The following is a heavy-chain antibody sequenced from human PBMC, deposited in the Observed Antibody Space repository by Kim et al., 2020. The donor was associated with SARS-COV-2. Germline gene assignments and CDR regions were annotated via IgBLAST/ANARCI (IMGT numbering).Heavy chain of an antibody. J-gene: IGHJ6*02. D-gene: IGHD3-10*01. V-gene: IGHV3-13*01. CDR1: GFMLSNFD. CDR2: IGTAGDT. CDR3: ARGGFFGSGSIDV. Sequence: GGSLRLSCEASGFMLSNFDMHWVRQVPGNGLEWVSAIGTAGDTYFSGSVKGRFIIPRENAENSFYLEMNSLRVGDTAVYYCARGGFFGSGSIDVGGPATTVAVSS.